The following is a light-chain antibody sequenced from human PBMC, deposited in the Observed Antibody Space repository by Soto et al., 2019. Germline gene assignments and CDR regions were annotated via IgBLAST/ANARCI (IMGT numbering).Light chain of an antibody. CDR3: QKYSSVPV. Sequence: DIQMTQSPTSLSASVGDRVTITCRASQGIRNFVAWYQQKPGKAPKLLIYAASTLQSGVPSRFSGSGSATVFTLTISSLQHEDVATYSCQKYSSVPVFGPGTKVEIK. V-gene: IGKV1-27*01. CDR1: QGIRNF. CDR2: AAS. J-gene: IGKJ3*01.